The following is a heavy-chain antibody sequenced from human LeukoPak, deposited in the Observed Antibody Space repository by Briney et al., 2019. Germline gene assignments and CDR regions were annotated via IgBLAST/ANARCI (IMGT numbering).Heavy chain of an antibody. D-gene: IGHD3-16*01. CDR3: ARDSYDYVWGSLKYFDY. CDR1: GFTFSSYW. J-gene: IGHJ4*02. V-gene: IGHV3-7*01. Sequence: GGSLRLSCAASGFTFSSYWMSWVRQAPGKWLEWVANIKQDGSEKYYVDSVKGRFTISRDNAKNSLYLQMNSLRAEDTAVYYCARDSYDYVWGSLKYFDYWGQGTLVTVSS. CDR2: IKQDGSEK.